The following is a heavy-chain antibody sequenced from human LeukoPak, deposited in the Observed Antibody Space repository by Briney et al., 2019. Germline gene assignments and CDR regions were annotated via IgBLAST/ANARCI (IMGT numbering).Heavy chain of an antibody. D-gene: IGHD3-22*01. V-gene: IGHV4-39*07. CDR1: GGSISSRTYY. CDR3: ARVRRITMTRGAFDI. J-gene: IGHJ3*02. CDR2: IYYSGTT. Sequence: PSETLSLTCTVSGGSISSRTYYWGWIRQPPGKGLEWIGTIYYSGTTYYNPSLKSRVTISLDTSKNQFSLKLSSVTAADTAVYYCARVRRITMTRGAFDIWGQGTMVTVSS.